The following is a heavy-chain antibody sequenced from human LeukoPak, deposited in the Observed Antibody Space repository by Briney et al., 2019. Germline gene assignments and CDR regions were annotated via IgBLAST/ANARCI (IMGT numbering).Heavy chain of an antibody. J-gene: IGHJ4*02. V-gene: IGHV4-59*01. CDR3: ASGSGSYYFVY. Sequence: SETLSLTCTVSRGSIRSYYWSWIRQSPERGLEWIGSFYYGESTKYNPSLKSRVSISVDTSKTQVSLKLNSINAADTAVYYCASGSGSYYFVYWGQGVLVTVSS. CDR2: FYYGEST. CDR1: RGSIRSYY. D-gene: IGHD3-10*01.